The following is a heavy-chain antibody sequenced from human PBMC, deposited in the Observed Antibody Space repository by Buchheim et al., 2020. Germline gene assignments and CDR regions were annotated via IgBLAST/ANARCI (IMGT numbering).Heavy chain of an antibody. J-gene: IGHJ6*02. Sequence: QVQLVQSGAEVKKPGSSVKVSCKASGGTFSSYTISWVRQAPGQGLEWMGSIIPILGIANYAQKFQGRVTITADKSTSTAYMELSSLRSEDTAVYYCASPHYDFWSGYTVYYYYGMDVWGQGTT. CDR1: GGTFSSYT. V-gene: IGHV1-69*02. D-gene: IGHD3-3*01. CDR3: ASPHYDFWSGYTVYYYYGMDV. CDR2: IIPILGIA.